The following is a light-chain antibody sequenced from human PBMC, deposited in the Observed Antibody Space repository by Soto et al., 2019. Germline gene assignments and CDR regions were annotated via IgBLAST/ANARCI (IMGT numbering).Light chain of an antibody. V-gene: IGKV1-39*01. CDR1: QTISTY. Sequence: DIQMTQSPSSLSASVGDRVTITCRASQTISTYLNWYQQKPGKAPTLLIYAASSLQSGVPSRFSGSGSGTDFTLTISSLQPEDFAIYYCQQTYSALWTFGQGTTVEV. CDR2: AAS. J-gene: IGKJ1*01. CDR3: QQTYSALWT.